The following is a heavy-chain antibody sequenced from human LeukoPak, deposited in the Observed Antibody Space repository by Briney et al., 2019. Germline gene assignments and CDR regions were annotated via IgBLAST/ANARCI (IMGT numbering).Heavy chain of an antibody. J-gene: IGHJ4*02. Sequence: PSETLSLTCTVSGGSISSYYWSWLRQPPGKGLEWIGYIYYSGSTNYNPSLKSRVTISVDTSKNQFSLKLSSVTAGDTAVYYCARGYDILTGYLDYWGQGTLVTVSS. V-gene: IGHV4-59*01. CDR3: ARGYDILTGYLDY. CDR1: GGSISSYY. D-gene: IGHD3-9*01. CDR2: IYYSGST.